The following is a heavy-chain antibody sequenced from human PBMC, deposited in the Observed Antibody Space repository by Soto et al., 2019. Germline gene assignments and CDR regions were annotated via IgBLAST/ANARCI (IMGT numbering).Heavy chain of an antibody. D-gene: IGHD3-3*01. V-gene: IGHV4-34*01. CDR1: GGSFSGYY. CDR3: AMEDFWSGYYHYY. Sequence: SETLSLTCAVYGGSFSGYYWSCIRQPPGKGQEWIGEINHSGSTNYNPSLKSRVTISVDTSKNQCSLKLSSVTAADTAVYYCAMEDFWSGYYHYYWGQGTLVTVSS. CDR2: INHSGST. J-gene: IGHJ4*02.